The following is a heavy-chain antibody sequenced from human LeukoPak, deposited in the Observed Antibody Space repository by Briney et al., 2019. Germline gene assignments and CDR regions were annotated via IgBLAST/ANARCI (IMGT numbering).Heavy chain of an antibody. D-gene: IGHD4-17*01. Sequence: PGESLKISCKGSGYSFTSYWISWVRQMPGKGLEWMGRTDPSDSYTNYSPSFQGHVTISADKSISTAYLQWSSLKASDTAMYYCARSMGGNDYGDYVGYYWGQGTLVTVSS. CDR2: TDPSDSYT. J-gene: IGHJ4*02. CDR3: ARSMGGNDYGDYVGYY. CDR1: GYSFTSYW. V-gene: IGHV5-10-1*01.